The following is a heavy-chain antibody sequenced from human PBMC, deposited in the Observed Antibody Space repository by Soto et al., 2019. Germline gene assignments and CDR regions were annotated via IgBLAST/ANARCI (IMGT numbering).Heavy chain of an antibody. V-gene: IGHV4-31*03. D-gene: IGHD3-22*01. Sequence: SETLSLTCTVSGFYIMSSSDYWSWIRQHPGKGLEWIGYIYYSGSTYYNPSLKSRVTISVDTSKNQFSLKLSSVTAADTAVYYCARDDVGVTIIRDAFDIWGQGTMVTVPS. J-gene: IGHJ3*02. CDR3: ARDDVGVTIIRDAFDI. CDR2: IYYSGST. CDR1: GFYIMSSSDY.